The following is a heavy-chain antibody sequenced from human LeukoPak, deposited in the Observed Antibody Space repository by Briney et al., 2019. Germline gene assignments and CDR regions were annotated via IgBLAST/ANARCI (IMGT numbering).Heavy chain of an antibody. Sequence: SETLSLTCTVSGGSISSGDYYWGWIRQPPGKGLEWSAYMYYSGSTYYNPALKSRVTMRADTSKNQLSLKLSSVTAADTAVYYCARPYYYDSRIDPWGQGILVTVSS. J-gene: IGHJ5*02. CDR1: GGSISSGDYY. CDR3: ARPYYYDSRIDP. V-gene: IGHV4-30-4*01. D-gene: IGHD3-22*01. CDR2: MYYSGST.